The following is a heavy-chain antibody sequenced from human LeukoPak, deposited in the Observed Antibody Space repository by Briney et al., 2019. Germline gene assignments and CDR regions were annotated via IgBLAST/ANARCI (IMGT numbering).Heavy chain of an antibody. CDR1: GFTFTNAW. CDR2: IKTKTDGGTT. J-gene: IGHJ4*02. V-gene: IGHV3-15*01. D-gene: IGHD1-26*01. Sequence: GGSLRLSCAASGFTFTNAWMSWVRQAPGKGLEWVGRIKTKTDGGTTDYAAPVKGRFTISRDDSKNTLYLQMNSLKTEDTAVYSCTTAYSGTYTLVYWGQGNLVTV. CDR3: TTAYSGTYTLVY.